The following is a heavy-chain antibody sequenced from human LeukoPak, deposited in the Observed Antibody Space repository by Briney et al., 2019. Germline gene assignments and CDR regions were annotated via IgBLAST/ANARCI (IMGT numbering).Heavy chain of an antibody. V-gene: IGHV6-1*01. D-gene: IGHD6-13*01. Sequence: SQTLSLTCAISGDSVSNNSAAWNWIRQSPSRGLEWLGRTYYRSKWYNDYAVSVKSRITIDPDTSKNQFSLQLNSVTPEDTAVYYCARASVTAAGITTFDYWGQGTLVTVSP. CDR3: ARASVTAAGITTFDY. CDR1: GDSVSNNSAA. J-gene: IGHJ4*02. CDR2: TYYRSKWYN.